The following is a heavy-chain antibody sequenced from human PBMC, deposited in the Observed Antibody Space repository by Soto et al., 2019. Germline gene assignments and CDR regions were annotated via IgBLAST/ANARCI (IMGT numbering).Heavy chain of an antibody. V-gene: IGHV4-34*01. CDR1: GGSFSGYY. CDR2: INHSGST. J-gene: IGHJ3*02. D-gene: IGHD6-13*01. Sequence: SETLSLTCAVYGGSFSGYYWSWIRQPPGKGLEWIGEINHSGSTNYNPSLKSRVTISVDTSKSQFSLKLSSVTAADTAVYYCAVKGYSSSWYDAFDIWGQGTMVTVSS. CDR3: AVKGYSSSWYDAFDI.